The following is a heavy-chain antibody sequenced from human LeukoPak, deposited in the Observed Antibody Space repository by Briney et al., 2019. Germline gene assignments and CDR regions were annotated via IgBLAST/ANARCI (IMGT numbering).Heavy chain of an antibody. J-gene: IGHJ4*02. Sequence: SGTLSLTCAVSGGSISSSNWWSWVRQPPGKGLEWIGEIYHSGSTNYNPSLKSRVTIPVDKSKNQFSLKLSSVTAADTAVYYCARANYYDSSGYAPLDYWGQGTLVTVSS. CDR2: IYHSGST. D-gene: IGHD3-22*01. V-gene: IGHV4-4*02. CDR3: ARANYYDSSGYAPLDY. CDR1: GGSISSSNW.